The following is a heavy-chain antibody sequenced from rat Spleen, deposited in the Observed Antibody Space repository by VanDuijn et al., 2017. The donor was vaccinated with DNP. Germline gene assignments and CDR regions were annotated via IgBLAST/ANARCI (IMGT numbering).Heavy chain of an antibody. J-gene: IGHJ2*01. CDR2: IYPGSGRT. Sequence: QVQLQQSGAELTKPGSSVKISCKASGYTFTSYYLGWIKRPTGQGLEYIGYIYPGSGRTNYNEKFKGKATLTVDKSSSTAFMQLSSLTPDDSAVYYCARWSDGLDYWGQGVMVTVSS. CDR3: ARWSDGLDY. D-gene: IGHD1-12*02. CDR1: GYTFTSYY. V-gene: IGHV1-43*01.